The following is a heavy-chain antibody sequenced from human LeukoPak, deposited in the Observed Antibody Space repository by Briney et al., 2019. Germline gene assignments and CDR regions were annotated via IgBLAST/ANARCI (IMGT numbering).Heavy chain of an antibody. J-gene: IGHJ4*02. CDR3: ARGGDWYDY. V-gene: IGHV3-48*04. D-gene: IGHD2-21*02. Sequence: QTGGSLRLSCAASGFTFSSYSMNWVRQAPGKGLEWVSYISSSSSTIYYADSVKGRFTISRDNAKNSLYLQMNSLRAEDTAVYYCARGGDWYDYWGQGTRVTVSS. CDR2: ISSSSSTI. CDR1: GFTFSSYS.